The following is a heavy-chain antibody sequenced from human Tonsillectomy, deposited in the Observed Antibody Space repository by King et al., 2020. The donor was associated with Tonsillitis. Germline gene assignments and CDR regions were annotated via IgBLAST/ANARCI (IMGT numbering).Heavy chain of an antibody. CDR2: IDYSGGTKCQALTT. D-gene: IGHD6-19*01. CDR1: GGSLNSYF. CDR3: ATNSSNRYYFDH. J-gene: IGHJ4*02. V-gene: IGHV4-59*01. Sequence: QLQESGPGVGKPSETLSLTCNVSGGSLNSYFCPWDRQPPGKGLGWMCYIDYSGGTKCQALTTNDNPSPKTRVTTSLDTCKNRISLKLKSVTAADTAVYYCATNSSNRYYFDHWGQGTLVSVSS.